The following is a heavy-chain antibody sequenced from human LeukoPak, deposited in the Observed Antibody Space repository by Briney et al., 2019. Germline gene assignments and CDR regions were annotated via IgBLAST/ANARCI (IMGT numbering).Heavy chain of an antibody. CDR1: GFTFSSYSM. D-gene: IGHD3-22*01. Sequence: GSLRLSCAASGFTFSSYSMNWVRQPPGKGLEWIGEIYHSGSTNYSPSLKTRVTISVDKSKNQFSLKLSSATAADTAVYYCARGVDSSGYYFDYWGQGTLVTVSS. CDR2: IYHSGST. CDR3: ARGVDSSGYYFDY. J-gene: IGHJ4*02. V-gene: IGHV4-4*02.